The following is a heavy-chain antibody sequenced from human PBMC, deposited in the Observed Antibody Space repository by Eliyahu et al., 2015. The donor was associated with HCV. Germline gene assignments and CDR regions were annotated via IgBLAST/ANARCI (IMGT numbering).Heavy chain of an antibody. CDR1: XYTFTSYD. Sequence: QVQLVQSGAEVXKPGASVKVSXXASXYTFTSYDINWVRPATGQGXEWMGWMNPNSGNTGYAQKFQGRVTMTRNTSISTAYMELSSLRSEDTAVYYCARGPGAGYYYDSSGSDYWGQGTLVTVSS. CDR2: MNPNSGNT. D-gene: IGHD3-22*01. J-gene: IGHJ4*02. V-gene: IGHV1-8*01. CDR3: ARGPGAGYYYDSSGSDY.